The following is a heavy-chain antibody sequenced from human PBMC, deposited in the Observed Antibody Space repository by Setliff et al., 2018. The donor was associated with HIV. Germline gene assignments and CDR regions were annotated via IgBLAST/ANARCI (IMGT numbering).Heavy chain of an antibody. J-gene: IGHJ3*02. CDR1: GGSISSGGYY. Sequence: PSETRSLTCTVSGGSISSGGYYWSWIRQHPGKGLEWIGYIYYSGSTYYNPSLKSRVTISVDTSKNQFSLKLSSVTAADTAVYYCAREGGYYYDSSGYSPHDAFDIWGQGTMVTVSS. D-gene: IGHD3-22*01. V-gene: IGHV4-31*03. CDR2: IYYSGST. CDR3: AREGGYYYDSSGYSPHDAFDI.